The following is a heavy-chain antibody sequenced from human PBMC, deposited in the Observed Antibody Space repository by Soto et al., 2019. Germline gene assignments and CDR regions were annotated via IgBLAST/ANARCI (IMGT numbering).Heavy chain of an antibody. CDR3: AKGRGFYSDNYFDP. Sequence: WTWIRQPAGNGLEWIGHIYSSGNANYNPSLKSRVTMSLDTSKNQFSLSLKSVTAADTAIYYCAKGRGFYSDNYFDPWGQGTQVTVSS. CDR2: IYSSGNA. J-gene: IGHJ5*02. V-gene: IGHV4-4*07. D-gene: IGHD3-22*01.